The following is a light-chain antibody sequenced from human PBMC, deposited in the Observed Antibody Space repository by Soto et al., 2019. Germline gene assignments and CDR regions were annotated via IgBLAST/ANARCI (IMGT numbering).Light chain of an antibody. Sequence: QSALTQPASVSGFPGQSITISCTGTDSDIGAYNYVSRYQHHPGKAPTLLNHEVTNRPSGVSRRFSGSKSGNTASLTISGLRAEDEADYYCNSFTTSSTLLFGGGTKLTVL. CDR3: NSFTTSSTLL. CDR2: EVT. J-gene: IGLJ2*01. V-gene: IGLV2-14*01. CDR1: DSDIGAYNY.